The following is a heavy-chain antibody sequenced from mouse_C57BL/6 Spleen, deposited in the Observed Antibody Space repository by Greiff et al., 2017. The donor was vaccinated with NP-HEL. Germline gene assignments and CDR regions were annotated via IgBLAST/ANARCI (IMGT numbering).Heavy chain of an antibody. V-gene: IGHV5-4*01. CDR3: ARARMITKYYFDY. D-gene: IGHD2-4*01. J-gene: IGHJ2*01. CDR2: ISDGGSYT. CDR1: GFTFSSYA. Sequence: EVQLVEPGGGLVKPGGSLKLSCAASGFTFSSYAMSWVRQTPEKRLEWVATISDGGSYTYYPDNVKGRFTISRDNAKNNLYLQMSHLKSEDTAMYYCARARMITKYYFDYWGQGTTLTVSS.